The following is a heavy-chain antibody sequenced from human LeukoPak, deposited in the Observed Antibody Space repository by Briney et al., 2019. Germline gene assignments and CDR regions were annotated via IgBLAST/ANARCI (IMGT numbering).Heavy chain of an antibody. D-gene: IGHD6-13*01. J-gene: IGHJ6*04. CDR3: ASLRIAAAGPQPNPATPPNDY. V-gene: IGHV4-39*01. Sequence: TSETLSLTCTVSGGSISSSSYYWGWIRQPPGKGLEWIGSIYYSGSTYYNPSLKSRVTISVDTSKNQFSLKLSSVTAADTAVYYCASLRIAAAGPQPNPATPPNDYWGKGTTVTVSS. CDR1: GGSISSSSYY. CDR2: IYYSGST.